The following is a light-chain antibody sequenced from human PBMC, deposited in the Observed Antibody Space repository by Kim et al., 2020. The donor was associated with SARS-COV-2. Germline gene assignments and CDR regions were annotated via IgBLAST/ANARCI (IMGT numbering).Light chain of an antibody. CDR3: QQDNSYPLT. V-gene: IGKV1-5*01. Sequence: ASEGDRVTITWRDSQSISSLVAWDQQQPGKAPKLRIYDAASLESGDPSRFSGSGSGTEFTLTIRSLQPDDFATYYCQQDNSYPLTFGQGTKGDIK. CDR2: DAA. J-gene: IGKJ1*01. CDR1: QSISSL.